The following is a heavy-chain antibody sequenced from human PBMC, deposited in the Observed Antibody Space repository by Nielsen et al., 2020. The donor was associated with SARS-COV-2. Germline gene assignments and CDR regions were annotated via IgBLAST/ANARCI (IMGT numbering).Heavy chain of an antibody. D-gene: IGHD3-10*02. Sequence: GGSLRLSCTASGFTFGDYAMSWFRQAPGKGLEWVGFIRNKDYGETTKYAASVKGRFTISRDDSRSIAYLQMTSLKTEDTAVYYCTRDGGPDYVRERAFDLWGQGTMVTVSS. CDR1: GFTFGDYA. J-gene: IGHJ3*01. V-gene: IGHV3-49*03. CDR3: TRDGGPDYVRERAFDL. CDR2: IRNKDYGETT.